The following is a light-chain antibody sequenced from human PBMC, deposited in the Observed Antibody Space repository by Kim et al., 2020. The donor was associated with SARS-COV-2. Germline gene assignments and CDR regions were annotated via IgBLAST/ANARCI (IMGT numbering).Light chain of an antibody. CDR1: SSDVGGENY. Sequence: GQSINSSCTRTSSDVGGENYVAWYQQHPGKAPKLMIYDVSKRPSGVSNRFAGSKSGNTAALTISGRQAEDEADYYCSSYTSSSTRVFGGGTQLTVL. J-gene: IGLJ3*02. CDR3: SSYTSSSTRV. V-gene: IGLV2-14*03. CDR2: DVS.